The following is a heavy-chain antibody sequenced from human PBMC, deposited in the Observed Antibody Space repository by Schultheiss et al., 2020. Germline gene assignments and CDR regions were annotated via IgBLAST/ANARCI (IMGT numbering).Heavy chain of an antibody. J-gene: IGHJ6*03. Sequence: GGSLRLSCAASAFNFSIYGIHWVRQAPGKGLEWVAVISYDGNNEYYGDSVKVRFTISRDNSKDTVYLEMNSLRGEDTAVYYCARDAYYCSGGICFDYYYYFMDVWGKGATVTVSS. D-gene: IGHD2-15*01. V-gene: IGHV3-30*04. CDR3: ARDAYYCSGGICFDYYYYFMDV. CDR1: AFNFSIYG. CDR2: ISYDGNNE.